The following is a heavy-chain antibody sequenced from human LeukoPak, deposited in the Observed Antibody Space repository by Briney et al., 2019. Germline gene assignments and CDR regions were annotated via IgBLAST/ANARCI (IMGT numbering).Heavy chain of an antibody. CDR1: GYTLTELS. J-gene: IGHJ6*02. CDR3: ARDPTAPYSIAYYYYGMDV. V-gene: IGHV1-24*01. D-gene: IGHD5-18*01. Sequence: ASVKVSCKVSGYTLTELSMHWVRQAPGKGLEWMGGFDPEDGETIYAQKFQGRVTMTEDTSTDTAYMELSSLRSEDTAVYYCARDPTAPYSIAYYYYGMDVWGQGTTVTVSS. CDR2: FDPEDGET.